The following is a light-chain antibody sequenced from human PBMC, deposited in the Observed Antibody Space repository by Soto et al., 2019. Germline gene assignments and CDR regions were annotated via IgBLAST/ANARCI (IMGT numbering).Light chain of an antibody. CDR2: EVS. V-gene: IGLV2-14*01. Sequence: QSALTQPASVSGSPGQSITISCTRTSSDVGRYKYVSWYQQHPGKVPKLMIYEVSSRPSGVSSRFSGSKSGNTASLTISGLQTEDEADYYCSSYTTSTTRVFGGGTKLTVL. CDR1: SSDVGRYKY. J-gene: IGLJ2*01. CDR3: SSYTTSTTRV.